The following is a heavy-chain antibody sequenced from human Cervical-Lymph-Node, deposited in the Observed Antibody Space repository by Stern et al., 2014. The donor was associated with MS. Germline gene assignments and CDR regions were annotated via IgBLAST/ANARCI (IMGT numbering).Heavy chain of an antibody. V-gene: IGHV3-33*01. CDR3: ARAYSSSHYYFDY. Sequence: VQLVESGGGVVQPGRSLRLSCAASGFSFRRYAMHWVRQAPGKGLEWVALIWYDGSNPYYADSVTVRFTISRDNFKNTLYLQMNSLRAEDTAVYYCARAYSSSHYYFDYWGQGTLVTVSS. CDR1: GFSFRRYA. D-gene: IGHD6-13*01. CDR2: IWYDGSNP. J-gene: IGHJ4*02.